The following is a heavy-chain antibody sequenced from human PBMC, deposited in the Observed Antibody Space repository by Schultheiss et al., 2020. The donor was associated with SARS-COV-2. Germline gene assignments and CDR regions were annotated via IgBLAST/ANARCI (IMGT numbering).Heavy chain of an antibody. V-gene: IGHV3-74*01. CDR2: INEDGSRT. D-gene: IGHD6-13*01. CDR1: GFTFSRSW. Sequence: GGSLRLSCAASGFTFSRSWMHWVRQVPGKGLVWVSRINEDGSRTDYADSVKGRFTISRDNARDTLYLQMNSLRAEDTAVYYCARVSSSWYEDAFDIWGQGTMVTVSS. J-gene: IGHJ3*02. CDR3: ARVSSSWYEDAFDI.